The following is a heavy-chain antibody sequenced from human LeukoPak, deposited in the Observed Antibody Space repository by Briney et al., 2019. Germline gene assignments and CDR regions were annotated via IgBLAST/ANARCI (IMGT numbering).Heavy chain of an antibody. CDR2: INPKTGGT. CDR1: GYTFIDYY. Sequence: GASVKVSCKASGYTFIDYYIHWVRQAPGQGLEWMGWINPKTGGTNYAQKFQGRVTMTSDTSITTAYMELSRLRFDDTAAYYCARPRAFSYGQMYYFDYWGQGALVTVSS. CDR3: ARPRAFSYGQMYYFDY. D-gene: IGHD5-18*01. V-gene: IGHV1-2*02. J-gene: IGHJ4*02.